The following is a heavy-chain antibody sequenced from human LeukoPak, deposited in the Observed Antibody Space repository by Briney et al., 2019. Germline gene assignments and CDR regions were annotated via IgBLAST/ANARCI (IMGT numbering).Heavy chain of an antibody. D-gene: IGHD5-18*01. CDR2: INESGVRT. V-gene: IGHV3-23*01. J-gene: IGHJ4*02. Sequence: PGGSLRLSCAASGFTFSNYAMTWVRQAPRKGLEWVSAINESGVRTICVDSVKGRFTISRDNSRNTLFLQMNSLRAEDTAVYYCAKDRSPGQLWSFDYWGQGALVTVSS. CDR1: GFTFSNYA. CDR3: AKDRSPGQLWSFDY.